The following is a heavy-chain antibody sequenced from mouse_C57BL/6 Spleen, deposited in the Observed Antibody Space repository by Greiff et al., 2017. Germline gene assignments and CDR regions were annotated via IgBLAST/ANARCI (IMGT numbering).Heavy chain of an antibody. CDR1: GFTFSDYY. Sequence: EVKLMESGGGLVQPGGSLKLSCAASGFTFSDYYMYWVRQTPEKRLEWVAYISNGGGSTYYPDTVKGRFTISRDNAKNTLYLQMSRLKSEDTAMYYCARASLLRAPDYWGQGTTLTVSS. V-gene: IGHV5-12*01. CDR2: ISNGGGST. J-gene: IGHJ2*01. D-gene: IGHD1-1*01. CDR3: ARASLLRAPDY.